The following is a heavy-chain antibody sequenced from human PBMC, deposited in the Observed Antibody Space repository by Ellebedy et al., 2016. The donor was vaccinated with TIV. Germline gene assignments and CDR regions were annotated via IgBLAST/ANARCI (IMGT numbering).Heavy chain of an antibody. V-gene: IGHV1-69*04. CDR2: IIPILGIA. D-gene: IGHD3-22*01. CDR3: ARVMDLYDSSGYYSEGNWFDP. Sequence: AASVKVSCKASGGTFSSYAISWVRQAPGQGLEWMGRIIPILGIANYAQKFQGRVTITADKSTSTAYMELSSLRSEDTAVYYCARVMDLYDSSGYYSEGNWFDPWGQGTLVTVSS. CDR1: GGTFSSYA. J-gene: IGHJ5*02.